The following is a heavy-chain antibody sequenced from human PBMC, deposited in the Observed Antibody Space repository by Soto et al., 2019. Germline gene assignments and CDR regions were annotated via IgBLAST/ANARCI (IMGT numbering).Heavy chain of an antibody. D-gene: IGHD3-22*01. Sequence: GGSLRLSCAASGFTFSSYAVSWVRQAPGKGPEWISSISGSGSTIYYADSVKGRFTISRDNSKNTLYLQMSSLRAEDTAVYYCAKAFYYYDSSGYYYFDYWGQGPLVTVYS. CDR3: AKAFYYYDSSGYYYFDY. CDR2: ISGSGSTI. J-gene: IGHJ4*02. V-gene: IGHV3-23*01. CDR1: GFTFSSYA.